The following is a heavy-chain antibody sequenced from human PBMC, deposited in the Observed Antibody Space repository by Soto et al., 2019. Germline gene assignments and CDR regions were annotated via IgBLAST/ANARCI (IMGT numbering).Heavy chain of an antibody. CDR3: ASDLVGASDSYGLDV. V-gene: IGHV3-30-3*01. J-gene: IGHJ6*02. Sequence: GWSLRLSCAASGFTFSSYAMHWVRQAPFKGLEWVTFISYDGNSKYYADSVKGRFTISRDNSKNTLYLQMNSLRAEDTAVYYCASDLVGASDSYGLDVWGQGTPVTVSS. D-gene: IGHD1-26*01. CDR2: ISYDGNSK. CDR1: GFTFSSYA.